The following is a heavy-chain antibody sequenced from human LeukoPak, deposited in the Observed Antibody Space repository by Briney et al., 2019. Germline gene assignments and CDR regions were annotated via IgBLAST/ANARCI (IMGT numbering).Heavy chain of an antibody. D-gene: IGHD5-18*01. Sequence: SGPALVKPTQTLTLTCTFSGFSLSTSGMCVSWIRQPPGKALEWLARIDWDDEKFYSTSLKTRLTISKDTSKNQVVLTMTNMDPVDTATYYCARTHSYGNWFDPWGQGTLVTVSS. V-gene: IGHV2-70*17. CDR1: GFSLSTSGMC. CDR2: IDWDDEK. J-gene: IGHJ5*02. CDR3: ARTHSYGNWFDP.